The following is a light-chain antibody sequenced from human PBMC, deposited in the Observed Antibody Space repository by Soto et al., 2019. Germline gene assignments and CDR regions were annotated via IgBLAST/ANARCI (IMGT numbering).Light chain of an antibody. CDR3: QQYNSLWT. J-gene: IGKJ1*01. CDR2: DAS. Sequence: DTQMTQAPSTLSASVGNKGTITCRSSQSISSWLAWYQQKPGKVPKLLIYDASSLESGVPSTFSGSGSGTEFTLTISSLQPDDFATYYCQQYNSLWTFGQGTKVDIK. V-gene: IGKV1-5*01. CDR1: QSISSW.